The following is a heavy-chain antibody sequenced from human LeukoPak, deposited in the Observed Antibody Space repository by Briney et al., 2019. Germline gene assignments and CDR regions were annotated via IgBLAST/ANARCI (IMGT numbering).Heavy chain of an antibody. CDR3: ARDGAPTYYDFWSGYLPYYYYYMDV. CDR2: ISSSSSTI. Sequence: GGSLRLSCAASAFTVSSNYMSWVRQAPGKGLEWVSYISSSSSTIYYADSVKGRFTISRDNAKNSLYLQMNSLRAEDTAVYYCARDGAPTYYDFWSGYLPYYYYYMDVWGKGTTVTVSS. J-gene: IGHJ6*03. V-gene: IGHV3-48*01. D-gene: IGHD3-3*01. CDR1: AFTVSSNY.